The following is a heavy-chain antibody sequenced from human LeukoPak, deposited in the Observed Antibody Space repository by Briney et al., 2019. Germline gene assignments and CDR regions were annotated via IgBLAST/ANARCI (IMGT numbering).Heavy chain of an antibody. CDR3: ARSGDY. V-gene: IGHV3-48*01. Sequence: GGSLRLSCAASGFTFSSSPMNWVRQAPGKGLEWVSYISSSSTIYYADSVKGRFTISRDNAKNSLYLQMNSLRVEDTAVYYCARSGDYWGQGTLFTVSS. J-gene: IGHJ4*02. CDR2: ISSSSTI. CDR1: GFTFSSSP.